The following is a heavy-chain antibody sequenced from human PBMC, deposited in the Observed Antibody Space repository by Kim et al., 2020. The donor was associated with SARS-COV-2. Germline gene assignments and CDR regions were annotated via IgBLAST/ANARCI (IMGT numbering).Heavy chain of an antibody. CDR3: ARERGGVVVTATLRRGWFDP. D-gene: IGHD2-21*02. CDR1: GGTFSSYA. V-gene: IGHV1-69*13. Sequence: SVKVSCKASGGTFSSYAISWVRQAPGQGLEWMGGIIPIFGTANYAQKFQGRVTITADESTSTAYMELSSLRSEDTAVYYCARERGGVVVTATLRRGWFDPWGQGTLVTVSS. CDR2: IIPIFGTA. J-gene: IGHJ5*02.